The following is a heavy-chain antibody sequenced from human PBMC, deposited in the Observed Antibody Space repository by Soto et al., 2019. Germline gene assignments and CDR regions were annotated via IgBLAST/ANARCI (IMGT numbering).Heavy chain of an antibody. CDR1: GYTLAELS. CDR3: ATAGAGIVAYGGNSGDY. V-gene: IGHV1-24*01. D-gene: IGHD4-17*01. J-gene: IGHJ4*02. CDR2: FDPEDGET. Sequence: SRKVSCKDTGYTLAELSMHWVRQAPVKGLEWMGGFDPEDGETIYAQKFQGRVTMTEDTSTDTAYMELSSLRSEDTAVYYCATAGAGIVAYGGNSGDYWGQGTLVTVSS.